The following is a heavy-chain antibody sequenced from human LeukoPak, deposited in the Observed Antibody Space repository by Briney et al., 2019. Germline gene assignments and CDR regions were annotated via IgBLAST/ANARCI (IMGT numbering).Heavy chain of an antibody. CDR3: ARDRGKDSSSWYGAFDI. CDR2: IIPILGIA. J-gene: IGHJ3*02. D-gene: IGHD6-13*01. Sequence: ASVKVSCKASGGTFSSYAISWVRQAPGQGLEWMGRIIPILGIANYAQKFQGRVTITADKSTSTAYMELSSLRSEDTAVYYCARDRGKDSSSWYGAFDIWGQGTMVTVSS. V-gene: IGHV1-69*04. CDR1: GGTFSSYA.